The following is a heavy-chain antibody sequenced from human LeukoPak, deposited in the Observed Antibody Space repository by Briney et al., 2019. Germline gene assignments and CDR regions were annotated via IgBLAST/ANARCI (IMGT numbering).Heavy chain of an antibody. D-gene: IGHD3-22*01. J-gene: IGHJ4*02. CDR1: GFTFSSYW. CDR3: ARSGWPYYFDY. CDR2: IHSDGSST. V-gene: IGHV3-74*01. Sequence: GESLRLSCAASGFTFSSYWMHWVRQAPGKGLVWVSRIHSDGSSTSYADSVRGRFTISRDDAKSTLYLQMNSLRAEDTAVYYCARSGWPYYFDYWGQGTLVTVSS.